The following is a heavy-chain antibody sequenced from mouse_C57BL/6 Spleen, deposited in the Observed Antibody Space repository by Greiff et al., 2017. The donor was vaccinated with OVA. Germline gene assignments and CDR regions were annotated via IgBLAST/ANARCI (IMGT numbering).Heavy chain of an antibody. J-gene: IGHJ1*03. CDR1: GYTFTSYW. V-gene: IGHV1-64*01. D-gene: IGHD1-1*01. CDR3: ARFYYGSSDYWYFDV. Sequence: VQLQQSGAELVKPGASVKLSCKASGYTFTSYWMHWVKQRPGQGLEWIGMIHPNSGSTNYNEKFKSKATLTVDKSSSTAYMQLSSLTSEDSAVYYCARFYYGSSDYWYFDVWGTGTTVTVSS. CDR2: IHPNSGST.